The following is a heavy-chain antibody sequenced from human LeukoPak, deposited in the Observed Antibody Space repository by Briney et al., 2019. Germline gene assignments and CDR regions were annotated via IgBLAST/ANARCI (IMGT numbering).Heavy chain of an antibody. CDR2: IDKGPNT. J-gene: IGHJ4*02. Sequence: GGSLRLSCAASGFTFNSYDMYWVRHVIGKGLEWVSAIDKGPNTYYSDSVKGRFTISRDNVKNTLYLQMNSLRAEDTAVYYCAKPQMTTGNPHFDYWGQGTLVTVSS. V-gene: IGHV3-13*01. CDR1: GFTFNSYD. D-gene: IGHD4-17*01. CDR3: AKPQMTTGNPHFDY.